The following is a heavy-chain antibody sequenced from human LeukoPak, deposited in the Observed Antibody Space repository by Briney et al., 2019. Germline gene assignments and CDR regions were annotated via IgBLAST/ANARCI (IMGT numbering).Heavy chain of an antibody. D-gene: IGHD3-10*01. Sequence: SETLSLTCAVYGGSFSGYYWSWIRQPPGKGLEWSGEINHSGSTNYNPSLKCRVTISVDTSKNQFSLNLRSVTAADTAVYYCARLYGSVYYYYMDVWGKGTTVTVSS. CDR2: INHSGST. V-gene: IGHV4-34*01. J-gene: IGHJ6*03. CDR3: ARLYGSVYYYYMDV. CDR1: GGSFSGYY.